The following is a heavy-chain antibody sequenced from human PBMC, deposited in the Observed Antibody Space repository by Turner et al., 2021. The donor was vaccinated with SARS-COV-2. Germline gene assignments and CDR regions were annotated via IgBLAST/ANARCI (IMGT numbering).Heavy chain of an antibody. J-gene: IGHJ6*02. Sequence: EEQLVESGGGLVKPGGSLRLSCSASEFTCGSYIMNWGRQAPGKGLEWVSSISSSSSYIYYADSVKGRFTISRDNAKDSLYLQMNSLRAEDTAVYYCARGSPGEDFYYYGMGVWGQGTTVTVSS. D-gene: IGHD1-1*01. CDR1: EFTCGSYI. V-gene: IGHV3-21*01. CDR3: ARGSPGEDFYYYGMGV. CDR2: ISSSSSYI.